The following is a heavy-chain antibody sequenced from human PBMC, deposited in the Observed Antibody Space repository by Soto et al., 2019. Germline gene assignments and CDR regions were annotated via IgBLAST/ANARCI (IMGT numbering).Heavy chain of an antibody. D-gene: IGHD5-18*01. CDR3: ARAGDIVMGTHELGAFDI. CDR2: ISRNSDNR. CDR1: GSTFDDYA. J-gene: IGHJ3*02. V-gene: IGHV3-9*03. Sequence: GGSLRLSCAASGSTFDDYAMHWVRQAPGKGLEWVSGISRNSDNRVYADSVKGRFTISRDNAKNSLYLQMNSLRAEDMAVYYCARAGDIVMGTHELGAFDIWGQGTVVTVSS.